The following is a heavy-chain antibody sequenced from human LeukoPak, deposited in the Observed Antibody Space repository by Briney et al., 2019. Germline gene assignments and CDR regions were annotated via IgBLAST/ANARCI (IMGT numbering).Heavy chain of an antibody. J-gene: IGHJ4*02. CDR3: ARDHGAGYSSGWLDY. D-gene: IGHD6-19*01. CDR1: GASVGRGAHF. CDR2: IYQSGST. Sequence: SETLSLTCTVSGGSVSGASVGRGAHFWNWIRQAPGKGLEWIGFIYQSGSTYFNPSLKSRVSISIDTSKNQFSLKLSSVTAADTAVYYCARDHGAGYSSGWLDYWGQGTLVTVSS. V-gene: IGHV4-30-2*01.